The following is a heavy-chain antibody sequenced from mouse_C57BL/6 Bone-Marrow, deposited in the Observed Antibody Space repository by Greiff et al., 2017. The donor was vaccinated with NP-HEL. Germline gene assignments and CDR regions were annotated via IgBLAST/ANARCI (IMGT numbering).Heavy chain of an antibody. V-gene: IGHV5-4*03. CDR2: ISDGGSYT. CDR1: GFTFSSSA. Sequence: EVKLMESGGGLVKPGGSLKLSCAASGFTFSSSAMSWVRQTPEKRLEWVATISDGGSYTYYPDNVKGRFTISRDNAKNNLYLQMSHLKSEDTAMYYCALITTVVRGFDYWGQGTTLTVSS. CDR3: ALITTVVRGFDY. D-gene: IGHD1-1*01. J-gene: IGHJ2*01.